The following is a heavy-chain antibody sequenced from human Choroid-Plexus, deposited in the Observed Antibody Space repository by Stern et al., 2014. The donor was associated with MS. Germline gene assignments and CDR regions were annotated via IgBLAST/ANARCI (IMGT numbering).Heavy chain of an antibody. CDR3: AKDKRGITIFGGVTDYYSLGMDV. D-gene: IGHD3-3*01. CDR2: INPNTGGT. J-gene: IGHJ6*02. Sequence: QVQLGQSGAEVKKPGASVKVSCKTSGYIFTGYYIHWVRQAPGQGLEWMAWINPNTGGTKYAQKFQGRVTMSRDPSISTAYVELSSLTSDDTAVYYCAKDKRGITIFGGVTDYYSLGMDVWAQGTTVPVSS. V-gene: IGHV1-2*02. CDR1: GYIFTGYY.